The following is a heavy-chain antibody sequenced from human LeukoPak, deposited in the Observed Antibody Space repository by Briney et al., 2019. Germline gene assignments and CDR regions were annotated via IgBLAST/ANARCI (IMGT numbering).Heavy chain of an antibody. J-gene: IGHJ4*02. V-gene: IGHV4-34*01. CDR3: ARGTVIGGDYGF. D-gene: IGHD4-17*01. CDR1: GGSFSGYY. Sequence: SETLSLTCAVYGGSFSGYYWSWIRQPPGKGLEWIGEINHSGSTNYNPSLKSRVTISVDTSKNQFSLKLSSVTAADTAVYYCARGTVIGGDYGFWGQGTLVTVSS. CDR2: INHSGST.